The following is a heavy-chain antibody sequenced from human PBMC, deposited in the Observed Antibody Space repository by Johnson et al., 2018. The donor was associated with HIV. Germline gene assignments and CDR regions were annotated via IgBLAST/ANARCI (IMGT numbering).Heavy chain of an antibody. D-gene: IGHD2-15*01. V-gene: IGHV3-30*02. Sequence: QVQLVESGGGVVQPGGYLRLSCAASGFTFSSYGMHWVRQAPGKGLEWVAFIRYDGSNKYYADSVKGRFTISRDNSKNTLYLQMNSLRAEDTAVYYCATPQEGYSAFDIWGQGTMVTVSS. J-gene: IGHJ3*02. CDR2: IRYDGSNK. CDR3: ATPQEGYSAFDI. CDR1: GFTFSSYG.